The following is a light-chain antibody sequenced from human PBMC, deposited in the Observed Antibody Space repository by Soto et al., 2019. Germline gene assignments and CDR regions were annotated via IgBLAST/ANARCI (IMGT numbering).Light chain of an antibody. J-gene: IGKJ1*01. Sequence: DIQMTQSPPTLYASVGDRVTITCRASQSIRHYLAWYQQMPGKAPQLLIYGASNLHSGVPSRFSGTGSGTEFNLTISSLEPDALGTYFCKHHNSYSHTFGQGTKVEIQ. CDR3: KHHNSYSHT. CDR2: GAS. CDR1: QSIRHY. V-gene: IGKV1-5*01.